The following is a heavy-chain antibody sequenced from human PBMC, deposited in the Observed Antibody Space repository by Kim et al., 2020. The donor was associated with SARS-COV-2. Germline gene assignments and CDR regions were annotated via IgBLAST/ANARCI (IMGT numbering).Heavy chain of an antibody. D-gene: IGHD6-13*01. CDR2: MNPNSGNT. V-gene: IGHV1-8*01. J-gene: IGHJ4*02. Sequence: ASVKVSCKASGYTFTSYDINWVRQATGQGLEWMGWMNPNSGNTGYAQKFQGSVTMTRNTSISTAYMELSSLRSEDTAVYYCARGGWVGQQLPYWGQGTLVTVSS. CDR1: GYTFTSYD. CDR3: ARGGWVGQQLPY.